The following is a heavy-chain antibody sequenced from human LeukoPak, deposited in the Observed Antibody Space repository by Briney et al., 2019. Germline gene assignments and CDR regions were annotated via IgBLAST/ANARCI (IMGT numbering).Heavy chain of an antibody. J-gene: IGHJ4*02. CDR2: IWYDGSNK. Sequence: PGGSMRLSCAASGFTFSSYGMHWVRQAPGKGLEWVAIIWYDGSNKYYADSVKGRFTISRDNSKNTLYLQMNSLRAEDTAVYYCAREQKLYDGSGSSAFDFWGQGTLVTVSS. V-gene: IGHV3-33*01. CDR1: GFTFSSYG. CDR3: AREQKLYDGSGSSAFDF. D-gene: IGHD3-10*01.